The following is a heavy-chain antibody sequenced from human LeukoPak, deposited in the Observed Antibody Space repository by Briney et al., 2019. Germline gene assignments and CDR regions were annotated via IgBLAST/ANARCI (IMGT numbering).Heavy chain of an antibody. V-gene: IGHV3-74*01. Sequence: GGSLRLSCTASGFTFSSYWMQWVRQAPGRGLVWVSRINSDGSSPSYADSVKGRFTISRDNSKNTLYLQMNNLSAEDTAVYYCARETSGSFPYWGQGTLVTVSS. D-gene: IGHD2-15*01. CDR3: ARETSGSFPY. CDR1: GFTFSSYW. J-gene: IGHJ4*02. CDR2: INSDGSSP.